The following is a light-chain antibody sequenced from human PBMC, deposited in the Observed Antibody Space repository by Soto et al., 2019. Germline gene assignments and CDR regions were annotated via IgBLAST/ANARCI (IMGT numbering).Light chain of an antibody. CDR3: SSFAGNTNLV. CDR1: SSDVGGYNY. J-gene: IGLJ2*01. CDR2: EVS. V-gene: IGLV2-8*01. Sequence: QSALTQPPSASGSPGQSVTISCTGTSSDVGGYNYVSWYQQHPGKAPKLMISEVSKRPSGVPDRFSGSKSGNTASLTVSGLQAEDEADYYYSSFAGNTNLVFGGGTKLTVL.